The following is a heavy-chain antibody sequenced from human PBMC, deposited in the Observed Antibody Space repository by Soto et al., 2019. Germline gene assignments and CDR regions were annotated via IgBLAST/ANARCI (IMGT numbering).Heavy chain of an antibody. D-gene: IGHD2-15*01. V-gene: IGHV1-69*02. CDR2: IIPILGIA. CDR3: ASNRYCSGGSCYSDY. CDR1: GGTFSSYT. Sequence: SVKVSCKASGGTFSSYTISWVRQAPGQGLEWMGRIIPILGIANYAQKFQGRVTITADKSTSTAYMELSSLRSEDTAVYYCASNRYCSGGSCYSDYWGQGTLVTVSS. J-gene: IGHJ4*02.